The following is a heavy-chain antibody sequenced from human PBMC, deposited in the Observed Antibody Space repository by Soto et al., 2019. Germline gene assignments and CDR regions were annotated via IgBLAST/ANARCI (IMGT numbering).Heavy chain of an antibody. CDR1: GYTFTVYY. Sequence: ASVNVSCKASGYTFTVYYVHWVRQAPGQGLELMGWINPNSGGTNYAQKFRGRVTMTRDTSISTAYMELSSLRSDDTAVYYCARDYYDSSGSPDYWGQGTLVTVSS. J-gene: IGHJ4*02. D-gene: IGHD3-22*01. CDR2: INPNSGGT. V-gene: IGHV1-2*02. CDR3: ARDYYDSSGSPDY.